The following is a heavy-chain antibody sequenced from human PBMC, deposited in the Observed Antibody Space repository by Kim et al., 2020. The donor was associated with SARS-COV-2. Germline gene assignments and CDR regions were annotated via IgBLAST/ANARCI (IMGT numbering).Heavy chain of an antibody. Sequence: GGSLRLSCAASGFTFSTHSMNWVRQAPGKGLERVSTISDTGGRTHYADSIKGRFTLSRDIFKNTLYLQMDRLRAEDTAIFYCESADDWGQGTLVTVSS. D-gene: IGHD3-3*01. V-gene: IGHV3-23*01. CDR3: ESADD. CDR1: GFTFSTHS. CDR2: ISDTGGRT. J-gene: IGHJ4*02.